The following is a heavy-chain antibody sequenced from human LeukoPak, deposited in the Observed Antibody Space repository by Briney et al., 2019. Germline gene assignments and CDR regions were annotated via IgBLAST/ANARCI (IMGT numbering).Heavy chain of an antibody. CDR2: IDYSGAT. CDR1: GGSISSINYY. Sequence: SETLSLTCTVSGGSISSINYYWGWIRQPPGKGLEWIGYIDYSGATNYSPSLKSRLTISLDTSKNQFSLKLSSVTAADTAVYYCARTPYNYVWGTHPFDYWGQGTLVTVSS. J-gene: IGHJ4*02. CDR3: ARTPYNYVWGTHPFDY. V-gene: IGHV4-61*05. D-gene: IGHD3-16*01.